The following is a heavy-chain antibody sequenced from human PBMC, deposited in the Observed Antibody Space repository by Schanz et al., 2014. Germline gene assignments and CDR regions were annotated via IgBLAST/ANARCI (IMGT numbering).Heavy chain of an antibody. D-gene: IGHD1-26*01. Sequence: EVQLLESGGGLVQPGGSLRLSCAASGFTFGDYAMTWVRQAPGKGLEWVSYISGSSRTIYYADSMKGRFTVSRDNAENALYLQMNSLRAEDTGLYFCARGGSGSHYRLDYWGQGTLXTVSS. CDR2: ISGSSRTI. V-gene: IGHV3-48*01. CDR3: ARGGSGSHYRLDY. J-gene: IGHJ4*02. CDR1: GFTFGDYA.